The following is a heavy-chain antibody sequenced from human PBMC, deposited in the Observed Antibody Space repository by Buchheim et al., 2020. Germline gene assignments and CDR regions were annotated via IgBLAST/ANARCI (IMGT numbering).Heavy chain of an antibody. Sequence: EVQLLQSGRALIQPGGSLRLSCAASGFTFRNYVMNWVRQAPGKGLEWVATISTSGGTTYYGDSVKGRFTISRDNSKNTLYLQMNSLRDEDTAVYYCARDQDWAFQYWGRGSL. J-gene: IGHJ4*02. CDR1: GFTFRNYV. D-gene: IGHD3-9*01. V-gene: IGHV3-23*01. CDR3: ARDQDWAFQY. CDR2: ISTSGGTT.